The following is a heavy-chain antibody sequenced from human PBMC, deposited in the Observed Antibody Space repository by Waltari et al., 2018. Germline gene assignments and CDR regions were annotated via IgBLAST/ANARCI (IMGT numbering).Heavy chain of an antibody. CDR1: GSGFSTTW. J-gene: IGHJ3*02. V-gene: IGHV3-7*01. D-gene: IGHD6-25*01. CDR3: ARDPGSSAFDI. CDR2: INQDETTK. Sequence: EVQLADSGGGLVQRGESRRLSWVASGSGFSTTWMTGVRQTPGQGLALGANINQDETTKNYMDSVKCRFSISRDNARNSLYLQMNSLRVEDSAIYYCARDPGSSAFDIWGQGTVVTVSS.